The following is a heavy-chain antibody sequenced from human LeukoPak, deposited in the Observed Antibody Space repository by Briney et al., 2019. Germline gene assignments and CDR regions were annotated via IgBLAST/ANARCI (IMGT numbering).Heavy chain of an antibody. Sequence: ASVKVSCKASGYSFTGYYMHWVRQAPGQGLEWMGWINPSSGDTNYALKFQGRVTMTRDTSISTAYMELSSLRSDDTAVYYYAKNPYEYYFDYWGQGTPVTVSS. V-gene: IGHV1-2*02. J-gene: IGHJ4*02. CDR1: GYSFTGYY. CDR2: INPSSGDT. D-gene: IGHD5-12*01. CDR3: AKNPYEYYFDY.